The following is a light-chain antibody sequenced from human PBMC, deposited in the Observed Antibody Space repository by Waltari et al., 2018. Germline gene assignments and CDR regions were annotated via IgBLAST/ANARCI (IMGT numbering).Light chain of an antibody. J-gene: IGLJ2*01. CDR2: QVT. Sequence: QSALTQPASVSGSPGQSITISCTGTSNDVGYFDLVSWYQQHPGKAPKLLIYQVTKRPSEISCRFSGSKSGITASLTISGLQSEDEADYYCSSYAGDNRLIFGGGTKVTVL. CDR1: SNDVGYFDL. CDR3: SSYAGDNRLI. V-gene: IGLV2-23*02.